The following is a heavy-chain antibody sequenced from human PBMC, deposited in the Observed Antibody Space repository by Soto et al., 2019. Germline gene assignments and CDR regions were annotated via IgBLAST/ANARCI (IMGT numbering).Heavy chain of an antibody. D-gene: IGHD2-2*01. CDR2: IYYSGST. Sequence: LSLTCTVSGGSISSGGYYWSWIRQHPGKGLEWIGYIYYSGSTYYNPSLKSRVTISVDTSKNQFSLKLSSVTAADTAVYYCARVKRCSSTSCPTSENWFDPWGQGTLVTVSS. CDR1: GGSISSGGYY. J-gene: IGHJ5*02. V-gene: IGHV4-31*03. CDR3: ARVKRCSSTSCPTSENWFDP.